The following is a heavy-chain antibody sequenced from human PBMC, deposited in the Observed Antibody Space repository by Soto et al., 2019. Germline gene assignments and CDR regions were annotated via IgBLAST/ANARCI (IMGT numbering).Heavy chain of an antibody. CDR2: ISSSSSYI. Sequence: EVQLVESGGGLVKPGGSLRLSCAASGFTFSSYSMNWVRQAPGKGLEWVSSISSSSSYIYYADSVKGRFTISRDNAKNSLHLQMNSLRAEDTAVYYCARDGYYDSSGYYYVGFDYWGQGTLVTVSS. D-gene: IGHD3-22*01. CDR1: GFTFSSYS. J-gene: IGHJ4*02. V-gene: IGHV3-21*01. CDR3: ARDGYYDSSGYYYVGFDY.